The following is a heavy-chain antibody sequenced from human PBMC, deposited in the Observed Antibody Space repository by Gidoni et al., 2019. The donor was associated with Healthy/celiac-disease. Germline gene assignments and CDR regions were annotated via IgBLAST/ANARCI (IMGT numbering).Heavy chain of an antibody. CDR3: ARGRDDFWSGYLEY. D-gene: IGHD3-3*01. CDR1: GGSSSGYY. V-gene: IGHV4-34*01. J-gene: IGHJ4*02. CDR2: INHSGST. Sequence: QVQLQQWGAGLLKPSETLSLTCAVYGGSSSGYYWSWIRQPPGKGLEWIGEINHSGSTNYNPSLKSRVTISVDTSKNQFSLKLSSVTAADTAVYYCARGRDDFWSGYLEYWGQGTLVTVSS.